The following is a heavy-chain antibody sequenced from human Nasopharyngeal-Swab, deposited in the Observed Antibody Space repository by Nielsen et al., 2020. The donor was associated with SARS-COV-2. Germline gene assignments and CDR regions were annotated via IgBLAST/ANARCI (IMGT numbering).Heavy chain of an antibody. J-gene: IGHJ6*02. V-gene: IGHV3-21*01. CDR2: ISSSSSYI. Sequence: GGSLRLSCAASGFTFNNYKFNWVRQAPGKGLEWVSSISSSSSYIYYADSVKGRFTISRDNAKNSFSLQMNSLRAEDTAVYYCARDGLDYDFWSAYFMDVWGQGTTVTVSS. CDR3: ARDGLDYDFWSAYFMDV. D-gene: IGHD3-3*01. CDR1: GFTFNNYK.